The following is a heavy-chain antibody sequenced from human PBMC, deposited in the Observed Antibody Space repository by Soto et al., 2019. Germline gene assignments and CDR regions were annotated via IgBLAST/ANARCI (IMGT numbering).Heavy chain of an antibody. CDR3: ARGLLLGYCSGGSCYSSRAFDI. J-gene: IGHJ3*02. V-gene: IGHV1-8*01. CDR2: MNPNSGNT. D-gene: IGHD2-15*01. CDR1: GYTFTSYD. Sequence: GPSVKVSFKASGYTFTSYDINWVRQATGQGLEWMGWMNPNSGNTGYAQKFQGRVTMTRNTSISTAYMELSSLRSEDTAVYYCARGLLLGYCSGGSCYSSRAFDIWGQGTMVTVSS.